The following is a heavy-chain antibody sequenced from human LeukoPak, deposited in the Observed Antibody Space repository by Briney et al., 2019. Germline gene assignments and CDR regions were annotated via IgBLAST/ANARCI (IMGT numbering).Heavy chain of an antibody. CDR3: ARDGALNAFDI. D-gene: IGHD4-17*01. Sequence: GGSLRLSCAASGFTFGSYAMRWVRQAPGKGLEWVAVISYDGSNKYYADSVKGRFTISRDNSKNTLYLQMNSLRAEDTAVYYCARDGALNAFDIWGQGTMVTVSS. CDR2: ISYDGSNK. V-gene: IGHV3-30*04. J-gene: IGHJ3*02. CDR1: GFTFGSYA.